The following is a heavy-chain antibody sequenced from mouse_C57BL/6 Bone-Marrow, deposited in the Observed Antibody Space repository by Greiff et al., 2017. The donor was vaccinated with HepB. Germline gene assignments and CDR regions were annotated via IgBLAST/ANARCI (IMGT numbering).Heavy chain of an antibody. V-gene: IGHV14-4*01. Sequence: VQLQQSGAELVRPGASVKLSCTASGFNIKDDYMHWVKQRPEQGLEWLGWIDPENGDTAYASKFQGKATITADTSSNTAYLQLSSLTSEDTAVYYCTTLGDRFAYWGQGALVTVSA. CDR2: IDPENGDT. CDR3: TTLGDRFAY. CDR1: GFNIKDDY. J-gene: IGHJ3*01. D-gene: IGHD2-13*01.